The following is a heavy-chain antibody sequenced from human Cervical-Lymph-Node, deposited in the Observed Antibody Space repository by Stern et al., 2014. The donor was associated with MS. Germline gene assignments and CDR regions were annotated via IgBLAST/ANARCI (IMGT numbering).Heavy chain of an antibody. Sequence: VQLVESGAEVKKPGASVKVSCKASGYTFTSYGISWVRQAPGQGLAWMGWISAYNGNTNYAQKLQGRVTMTTDTSTSTAYMELRSLRSDDTAVYYCARGDPYDSTRTYYYGMDVWGQGTTVTVSS. D-gene: IGHD3-22*01. CDR1: GYTFTSYG. CDR2: ISAYNGNT. CDR3: ARGDPYDSTRTYYYGMDV. V-gene: IGHV1-18*01. J-gene: IGHJ6*02.